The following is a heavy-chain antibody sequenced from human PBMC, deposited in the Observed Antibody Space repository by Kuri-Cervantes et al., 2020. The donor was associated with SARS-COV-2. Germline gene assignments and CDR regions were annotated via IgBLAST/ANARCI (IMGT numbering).Heavy chain of an antibody. CDR1: GGSFSGYY. D-gene: IGHD2-2*01. Sequence: SETLSLTCAVYGGSFSGYYWSWIRQHPRKGLEWIAYIYYSGGTYYNPSLKSRVTISVDTSKNQFSLKLSSVTAADTAVYYCARRPDQIYWYFDLWGRGTLVTVSS. V-gene: IGHV4-31*11. CDR2: IYYSGGT. CDR3: ARRPDQIYWYFDL. J-gene: IGHJ2*01.